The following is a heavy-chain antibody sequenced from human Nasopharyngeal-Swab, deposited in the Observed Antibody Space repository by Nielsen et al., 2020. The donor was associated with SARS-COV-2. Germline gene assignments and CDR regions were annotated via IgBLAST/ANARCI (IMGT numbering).Heavy chain of an antibody. D-gene: IGHD6-19*01. J-gene: IGHJ6*02. V-gene: IGHV3-30*18. Sequence: GESLKISCAAFGFTFSSYGMHWVRQAPGKGLEWVAVISYDGSNKYYADSVKGRFTISRDNSKNTLYLQMNSLRAEDTAVYYCAKFIAVAWYYYYGMDVWGQGTTVTVSS. CDR2: ISYDGSNK. CDR3: AKFIAVAWYYYYGMDV. CDR1: GFTFSSYG.